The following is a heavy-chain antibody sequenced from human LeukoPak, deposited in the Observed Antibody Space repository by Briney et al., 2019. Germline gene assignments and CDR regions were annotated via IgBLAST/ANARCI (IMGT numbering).Heavy chain of an antibody. CDR3: ARVHCGGDCSNYYYYYMDV. D-gene: IGHD2-21*01. Sequence: GGSLRLSCAAPGFTLSSTGMSWVRQAPGKGLEWVSGISGGNTFYADSVKGRFTISRDNSKNTLYLQMKSLRAEDTAVYYCARVHCGGDCSNYYYYYMDVWGKGTTVTVSS. V-gene: IGHV3-23*01. CDR2: ISGGNT. J-gene: IGHJ6*03. CDR1: GFTLSSTG.